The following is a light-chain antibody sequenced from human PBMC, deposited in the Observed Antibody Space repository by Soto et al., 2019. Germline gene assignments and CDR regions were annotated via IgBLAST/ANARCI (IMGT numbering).Light chain of an antibody. Sequence: EIVLTQSPGTLSLSPGERATLSCRASQSVSSSYLAWYQQKPGQAPRLLIYGASSRATGSPDRFSGSGSGTDFTLTISRLEPEDFAVYFCQQYGSSPATFGQGSMVDI. CDR3: QQYGSSPAT. CDR1: QSVSSSY. V-gene: IGKV3-20*01. J-gene: IGKJ1*01. CDR2: GAS.